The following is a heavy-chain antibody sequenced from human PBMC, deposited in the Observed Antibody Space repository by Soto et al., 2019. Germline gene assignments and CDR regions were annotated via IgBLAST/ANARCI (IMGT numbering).Heavy chain of an antibody. Sequence: GGSLRLSCASAGFTFSSYAMSWVRQAPGKGLEWVSAISGSGGSTYYADSVKGRFTISRDNSKNTLYLQMNSLRAEDTAVYYCAKGTYYDSSGYPTPFQHWGQGTLVTVSS. J-gene: IGHJ1*01. CDR3: AKGTYYDSSGYPTPFQH. V-gene: IGHV3-23*01. CDR2: ISGSGGST. CDR1: GFTFSSYA. D-gene: IGHD3-22*01.